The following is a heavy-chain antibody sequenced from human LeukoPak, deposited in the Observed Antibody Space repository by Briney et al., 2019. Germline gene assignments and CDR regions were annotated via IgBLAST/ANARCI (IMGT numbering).Heavy chain of an antibody. CDR2: IYTSGST. Sequence: PSQTLSLTCTVSGGSISSDHYFWTWIRQPAGKGLEWIGRIYTSGSTNYNPSLKSRVTISVDTSKNQFSLKLSSVTAADTAVYYCASFRGWLRNTRNWFDPWGQGTLVTVSS. CDR1: GGSISSDHYF. CDR3: ASFRGWLRNTRNWFDP. J-gene: IGHJ5*02. D-gene: IGHD5-12*01. V-gene: IGHV4-61*02.